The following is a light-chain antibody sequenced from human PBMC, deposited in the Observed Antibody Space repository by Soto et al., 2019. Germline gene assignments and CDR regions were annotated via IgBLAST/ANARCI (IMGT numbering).Light chain of an antibody. CDR3: ATWDDSLDAVV. Sequence: QSVLTQPPSASGTPGQRVIISCSGSSSNIGSHTVNWYQQLPGTAPKLLIYTYTQRPSGVPDRFSGSLAISGLQSEDEADYHCATWDDSLDAVVFGGGTKVTVL. J-gene: IGLJ2*01. V-gene: IGLV1-44*01. CDR2: TYT. CDR1: SSNIGSHT.